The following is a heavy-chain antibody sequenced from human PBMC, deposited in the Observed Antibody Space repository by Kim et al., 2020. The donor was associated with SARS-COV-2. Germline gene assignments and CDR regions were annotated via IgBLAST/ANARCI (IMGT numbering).Heavy chain of an antibody. CDR3: ARDQGTRLGSPYYYYGMDV. Sequence: GGSLRLSCAASGFSFSSYGMHWVRQAPGKGLEWVAVIWYDGSNKYYADSVKGRFTISRDNSKITLYLQVNSLRAEDTAVYYCARDQGTRLGSPYYYYGMDVWGQGTTVTVSS. CDR2: IWYDGSNK. J-gene: IGHJ6*02. D-gene: IGHD1-26*01. V-gene: IGHV3-33*01. CDR1: GFSFSSYG.